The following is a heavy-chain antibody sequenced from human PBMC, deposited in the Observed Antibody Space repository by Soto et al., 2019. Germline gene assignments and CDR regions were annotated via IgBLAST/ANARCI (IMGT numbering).Heavy chain of an antibody. V-gene: IGHV4-31*03. J-gene: IGHJ6*02. CDR1: GGSISSGGYY. CDR2: IYYSGST. D-gene: IGHD6-13*01. CDR3: ARDHGSRERQQLGAGIDYYSDGMDV. Sequence: SETLSLTCTVSGGSISSGGYYWSWIRQHPGKGLEWIGYIYYSGSTYYTPSLKSRVTISVDTSKNRFSLKLSSVTAADTAVYYSARDHGSRERQQLGAGIDYYSDGMDVWGQGTTVTVSS.